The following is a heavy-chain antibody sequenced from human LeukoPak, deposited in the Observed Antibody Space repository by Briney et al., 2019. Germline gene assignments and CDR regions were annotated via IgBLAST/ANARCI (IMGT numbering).Heavy chain of an antibody. V-gene: IGHV3-30-3*01. J-gene: IGHJ3*02. Sequence: SGGSLRLSCAASGFTFSSYAMHWVRQAPGKGLEWVAVISYDGSKKYYADSVKGRFTISRDNSKNTLYMQMNSLRVEDTAVYSCARDLEQWLGRDAFDIWGQGTLVTVSS. CDR2: ISYDGSKK. CDR3: ARDLEQWLGRDAFDI. D-gene: IGHD6-19*01. CDR1: GFTFSSYA.